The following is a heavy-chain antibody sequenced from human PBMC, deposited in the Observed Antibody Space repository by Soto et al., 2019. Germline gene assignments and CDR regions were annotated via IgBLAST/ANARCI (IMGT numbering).Heavy chain of an antibody. Sequence: SVKVSCKASGGTFSSYAISWVRQAPGQGLEWMGGIIPIFGTANYAQKFQGRVTITADESTSTAYMELSSLRSEDTAVYYCARGGAVDGTRPYYVDYWGQGTLVTVSS. CDR3: ARGGAVDGTRPYYVDY. V-gene: IGHV1-69*13. D-gene: IGHD6-19*01. CDR1: GGTFSSYA. CDR2: IIPIFGTA. J-gene: IGHJ4*02.